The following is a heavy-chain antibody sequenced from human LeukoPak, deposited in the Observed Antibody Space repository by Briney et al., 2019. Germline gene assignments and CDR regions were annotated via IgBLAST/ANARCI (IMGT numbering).Heavy chain of an antibody. V-gene: IGHV3-72*01. D-gene: IGHD2-8*01. CDR3: AGQNGGPRGSFDY. J-gene: IGHJ4*02. CDR2: SRSKVNSYTT. Sequence: GGSLRLSCAASGFTFSDYYMDWVRQAPGKGLEWVGRSRSKVNSYTTEYAATVKGSITISRNDSNYTRYMQMNSLKTDVTGVYYCAGQNGGPRGSFDYWGQGTLVTVSS. CDR1: GFTFSDYY.